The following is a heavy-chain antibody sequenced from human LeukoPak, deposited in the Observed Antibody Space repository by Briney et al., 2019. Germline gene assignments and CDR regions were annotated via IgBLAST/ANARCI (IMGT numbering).Heavy chain of an antibody. Sequence: ASVKVSCKASGYTFTSYGISWVRQAPGQGLEWMGWISAYNGNTNYAQKLQGRVTMTTDTSTSTAYMELRSLRSDDTAVYYCARDGSYWAAPYYYYMDVWGKGTTVTVSS. CDR2: ISAYNGNT. D-gene: IGHD1-26*01. V-gene: IGHV1-18*01. CDR1: GYTFTSYG. CDR3: ARDGSYWAAPYYYYMDV. J-gene: IGHJ6*03.